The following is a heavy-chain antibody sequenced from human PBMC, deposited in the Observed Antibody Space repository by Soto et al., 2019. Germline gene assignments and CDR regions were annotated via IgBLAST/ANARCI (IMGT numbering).Heavy chain of an antibody. CDR3: ARGQSPRIAVAGTYYYYYGMDV. D-gene: IGHD6-19*01. CDR1: GGSFSGYY. J-gene: IGHJ6*02. Sequence: SETLSLTCAVYGGSFSGYYWSWIRQPPGKGLEWIGEINHSGSTNYNPSLKSRVTISVDTSKNQFSLKLSSVTAADTAVYYRARGQSPRIAVAGTYYYYYGMDVWGQGTTVTVSS. CDR2: INHSGST. V-gene: IGHV4-34*01.